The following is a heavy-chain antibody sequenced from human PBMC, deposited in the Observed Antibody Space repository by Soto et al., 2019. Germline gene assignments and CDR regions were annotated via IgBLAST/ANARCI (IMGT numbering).Heavy chain of an antibody. CDR2: ISAYNGNT. Sequence: ASVKVSCKASGYTFTSYGISWVRQAPGQGLEWMGWISAYNGNTNYAQKFQGRVTMTRDTSISTAYMELSRLRSDDTAVYYCARDRREGYYSSGSPSDYWGQGTLVTVSS. CDR3: ARDRREGYYSSGSPSDY. J-gene: IGHJ4*02. V-gene: IGHV1-18*04. CDR1: GYTFTSYG. D-gene: IGHD3-10*01.